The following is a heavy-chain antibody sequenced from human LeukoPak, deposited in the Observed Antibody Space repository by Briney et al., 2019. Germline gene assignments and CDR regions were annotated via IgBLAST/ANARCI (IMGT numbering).Heavy chain of an antibody. CDR1: GYTFTTYH. D-gene: IGHD3-16*01. CDR2: ISPSAGNT. Sequence: ASVKVSCKASGYTFTTYHMNWVRQAPGQGLEWMGTISPSAGNTNYAQSFRGRVTMTRDTSTSTVYMELTSLTPEDTAVYYCVREASGGYFDYWGQGTQVTVSS. V-gene: IGHV1-46*01. J-gene: IGHJ4*02. CDR3: VREASGGYFDY.